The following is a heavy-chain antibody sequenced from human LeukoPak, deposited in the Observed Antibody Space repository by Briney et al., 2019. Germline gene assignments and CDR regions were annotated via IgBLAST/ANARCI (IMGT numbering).Heavy chain of an antibody. CDR3: AAERYSGSCCCFDP. D-gene: IGHD1-26*01. J-gene: IGHJ5*02. CDR1: GFTFCTSA. V-gene: IGHV1-58*02. CDR2: IVVGSGVT. Sequence: ASVKVSCKASGFTFCTSAIQWVRQGRGQPLEWVGWIVVGSGVTSYAQKLQGRVTITTDMSTSTAYLDLNSLTSEDTAVYSCAAERYSGSCCCFDPWGQGTLVTVSS.